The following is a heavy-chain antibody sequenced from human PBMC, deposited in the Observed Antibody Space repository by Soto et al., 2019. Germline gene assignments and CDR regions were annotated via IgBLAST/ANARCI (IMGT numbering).Heavy chain of an antibody. Sequence: VQLVESGGGVVQPGRSLRLLCEASGFTFSRYGMHWVRQAPGMGLEWVAVISWDGLAQYYVDSVKGRFTISRDNSQSTLYLQMNSLRTEDTAIYYCAKETIQVGGPNYFDYWGQGVLVTVSS. CDR3: AKETIQVGGPNYFDY. D-gene: IGHD1-1*01. CDR1: GFTFSRYG. CDR2: ISWDGLAQ. V-gene: IGHV3-30*18. J-gene: IGHJ4*02.